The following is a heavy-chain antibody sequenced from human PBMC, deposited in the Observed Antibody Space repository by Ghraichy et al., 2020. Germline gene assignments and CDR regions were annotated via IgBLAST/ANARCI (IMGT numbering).Heavy chain of an antibody. Sequence: LSLTCAASGFSFNSYAMHWVRQAPGKGLDWVSVISYFGTEKFYADTVKGRFTISRDNSINMLYLQMNDLRPEDTGVYYCARGFTGLDFWGLGTLVTVSS. D-gene: IGHD3-16*01. V-gene: IGHV3-30-3*01. CDR1: GFSFNSYA. J-gene: IGHJ4*02. CDR3: ARGFTGLDF. CDR2: ISYFGTEK.